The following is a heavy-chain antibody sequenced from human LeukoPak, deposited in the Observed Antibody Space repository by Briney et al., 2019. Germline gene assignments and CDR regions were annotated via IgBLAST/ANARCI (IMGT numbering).Heavy chain of an antibody. Sequence: PSGTLSLTCAVSGGSISSSNWWSWVRQPPGKGLEWIGEIYHSGSTNYNPSLKSRVTMSVDASKNQFSLKLTSVTAADTAVYYCARVRPWGEWLLDYWGQGTLVTVSS. V-gene: IGHV4-4*02. D-gene: IGHD5-12*01. J-gene: IGHJ4*02. CDR2: IYHSGST. CDR3: ARVRPWGEWLLDY. CDR1: GGSISSSNW.